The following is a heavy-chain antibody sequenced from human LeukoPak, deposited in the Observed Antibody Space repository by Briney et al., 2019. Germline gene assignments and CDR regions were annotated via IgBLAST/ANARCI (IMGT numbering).Heavy chain of an antibody. CDR1: GFTVSSNY. V-gene: IGHV3-66*01. D-gene: IGHD3-10*01. Sequence: GGSLRLSCAASGFTVSSNYMSWVRQAPGKGLEWVSVIYSGGSTYYADSVKGRFTISRDNSKNTLYLQMNSLRAEDTAVYYCASGIMVRGVIMTLDYWGQGTLVTVSS. J-gene: IGHJ4*02. CDR2: IYSGGST. CDR3: ASGIMVRGVIMTLDY.